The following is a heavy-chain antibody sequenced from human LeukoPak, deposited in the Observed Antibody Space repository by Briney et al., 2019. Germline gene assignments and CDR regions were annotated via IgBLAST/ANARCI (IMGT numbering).Heavy chain of an antibody. V-gene: IGHV3-7*02. J-gene: IGHJ5*02. Sequence: GGSLRLSCVASGFTFSNYWMSWVRQAPGRGLEWVANIKHDGSEKYYVDSVKGRFTISRDNAKNSLYLQMNSLRGEDTAVYYCARVIWFDPWGQGTLVTVSS. D-gene: IGHD3-10*01. CDR3: ARVIWFDP. CDR2: IKHDGSEK. CDR1: GFTFSNYW.